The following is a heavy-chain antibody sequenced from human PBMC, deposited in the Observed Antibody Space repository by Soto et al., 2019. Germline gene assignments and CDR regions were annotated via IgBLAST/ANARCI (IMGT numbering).Heavy chain of an antibody. D-gene: IGHD3-9*01. CDR3: ARRDMLTGYVYFDY. J-gene: IGHJ4*02. V-gene: IGHV5-51*01. Sequence: GESRKISCRGSGYSFTSYWVGWVRQMPGKGLEWMGIIYPDDSDTRYSPSFQGHVTISADKSISTAYLQWSSLKASDSATYYCARRDMLTGYVYFDYWGQGTQVTVSS. CDR2: IYPDDSDT. CDR1: GYSFTSYW.